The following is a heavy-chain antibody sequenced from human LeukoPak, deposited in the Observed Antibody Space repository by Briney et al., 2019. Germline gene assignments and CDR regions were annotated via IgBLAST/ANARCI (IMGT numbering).Heavy chain of an antibody. D-gene: IGHD2-15*01. CDR1: GFTFSNAW. CDR2: IKSKTDGGTT. CDR3: TTDLVVVAATSYPYAFDI. J-gene: IGHJ3*02. Sequence: GGSLRLSCAASGFTFSNAWMSWVRQAPGKGLEWVGRIKSKTDGGTTDYAAPVKGRFTISRDDSKNTLYLQMNSLKTEDTAVYYCTTDLVVVAATSYPYAFDIWGQGTMVTVSS. V-gene: IGHV3-15*01.